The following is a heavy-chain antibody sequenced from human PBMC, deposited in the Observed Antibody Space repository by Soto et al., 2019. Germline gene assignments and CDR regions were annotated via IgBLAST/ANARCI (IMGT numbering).Heavy chain of an antibody. J-gene: IGHJ4*02. CDR3: AKSGGEYYFDY. V-gene: IGHV3-43*01. Sequence: PGGSLRLSCAASGFTFDYYIMHWVGQTPGKGLEWISLIFWDGGTAYYADSVKGRFTTSRDNSKNTLYLQMNSLRSDDTALYYCAKSGGEYYFDYWGQGTLVTVSS. D-gene: IGHD2-21*01. CDR2: IFWDGGTA. CDR1: GFTFDYYI.